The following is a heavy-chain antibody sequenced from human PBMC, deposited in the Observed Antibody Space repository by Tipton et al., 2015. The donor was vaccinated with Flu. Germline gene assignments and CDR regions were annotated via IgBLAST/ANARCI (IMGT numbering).Heavy chain of an antibody. CDR3: ASLHPPYSRGGFAWAPFGY. CDR2: ISSSSSYI. D-gene: IGHD6-19*01. V-gene: IGHV3-21*01. Sequence: SLRLSCAASGFTFSSYSMNWVRQAPGKGLEWVSSISSSSSYIYYADSVKGRFTISRDNAKNSLYLQMNSLRAEDTAVYYCASLHPPYSRGGFAWAPFGYRGQGTLVTVSS. J-gene: IGHJ4*02. CDR1: GFTFSSYS.